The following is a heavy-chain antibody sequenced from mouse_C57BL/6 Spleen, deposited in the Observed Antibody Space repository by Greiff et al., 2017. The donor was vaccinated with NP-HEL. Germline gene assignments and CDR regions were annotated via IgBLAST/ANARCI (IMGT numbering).Heavy chain of an antibody. D-gene: IGHD2-4*01. V-gene: IGHV1-18*01. J-gene: IGHJ4*01. CDR3: ARWFYDYDEGDAMDY. CDR2: INPNNGGT. CDR1: GYTFTDYN. Sequence: VQLQQSGPELVKPGASVKIPCKASGYTFTDYNMDWVKQSHGKSLEWIGDINPNNGGTIYNQKFKGKATLTVDKSSSTAYMELRSLTSEDTAVYYCARWFYDYDEGDAMDYWGQGTSVTVSS.